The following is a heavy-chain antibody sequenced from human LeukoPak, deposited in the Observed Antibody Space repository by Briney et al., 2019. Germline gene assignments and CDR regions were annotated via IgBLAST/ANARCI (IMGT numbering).Heavy chain of an antibody. CDR1: GLTFRSYG. CDR2: ISTDGSYT. V-gene: IGHV3-30*18. D-gene: IGHD1-26*01. Sequence: QPGRSLRLSCAASGLTFRSYGMHWIRQAPGKGLEWVAVISTDGSYTHYADSVKGRFTVSRDNSNNVLHLQMNSLRSEDTAVYYCVKDGSQWNGRYSGDVFDVWGQGTMVTVSS. J-gene: IGHJ3*01. CDR3: VKDGSQWNGRYSGDVFDV.